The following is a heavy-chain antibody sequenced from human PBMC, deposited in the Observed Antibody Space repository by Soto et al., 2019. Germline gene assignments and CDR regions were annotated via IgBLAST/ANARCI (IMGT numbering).Heavy chain of an antibody. Sequence: KTSETLSLTCTVSGGSISSGGYYWSWIRQHPGKGLEWIGYIYYSGSTYYNPSLKSRITISVDTSKNQFSLKLSSVTAADTAVYYCARGPYYDRSGAPDDYWGQGTLVTVSS. CDR1: GGSISSGGYY. CDR2: IYYSGST. D-gene: IGHD3-22*01. CDR3: ARGPYYDRSGAPDDY. J-gene: IGHJ4*02. V-gene: IGHV4-31*03.